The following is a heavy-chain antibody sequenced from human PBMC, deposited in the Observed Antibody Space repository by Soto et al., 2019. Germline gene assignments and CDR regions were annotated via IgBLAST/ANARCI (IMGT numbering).Heavy chain of an antibody. CDR1: GGTFSSYT. D-gene: IGHD3-3*01. CDR2: IIPILGIA. CDR3: ARDETSHGFYVY. Sequence: QVQLVQSGAEVKKPGSSVKVSCKASGGTFSSYTISWVRQAPGQGLEWMGRIIPILGIANYAQKFQGRVTITADKSTSTADMELSRLRCEDTEVYYCARDETSHGFYVYWGQGTLVTVSS. J-gene: IGHJ4*02. V-gene: IGHV1-69*08.